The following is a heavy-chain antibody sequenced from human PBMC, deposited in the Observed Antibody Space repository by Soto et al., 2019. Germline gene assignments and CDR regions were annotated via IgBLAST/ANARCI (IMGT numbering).Heavy chain of an antibody. CDR2: IYYSGST. D-gene: IGHD2-2*01. CDR3: ARPKQDIVVVPAAIGGSWFDP. CDR1: GGSISSSSYY. V-gene: IGHV4-39*01. Sequence: SETLSLTCTVSGGSISSSSYYWGWIRQPPGKGLEWIGSIYYSGSTYYNPSLKSRVTISVDTSKNQFSLKLSSVTAADTAVYYCARPKQDIVVVPAAIGGSWFDPWGQGTLVTVS. J-gene: IGHJ5*02.